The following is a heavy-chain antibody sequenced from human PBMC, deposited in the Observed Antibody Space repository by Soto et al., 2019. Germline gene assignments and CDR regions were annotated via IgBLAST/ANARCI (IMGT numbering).Heavy chain of an antibody. V-gene: IGHV3-23*01. CDR3: AKVEAARGRYYYYGMDV. CDR1: GFTFSSYA. CDR2: ISGSGGST. J-gene: IGHJ6*02. Sequence: GGSLRLSCAASGFTFSSYAMSWVRQAPGKGLEWVSAISGSGGSTYYADSVKGRFTISRDNSKNTLYLQMNSLRAEDTAVYYCAKVEAARGRYYYYGMDVWGQGTTVTVSS. D-gene: IGHD6-6*01.